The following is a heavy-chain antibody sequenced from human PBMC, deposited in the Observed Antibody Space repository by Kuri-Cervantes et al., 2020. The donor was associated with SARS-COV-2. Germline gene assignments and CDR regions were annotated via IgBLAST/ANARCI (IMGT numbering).Heavy chain of an antibody. D-gene: IGHD4-11*01. CDR3: AMGLEGIYSNYEPDY. V-gene: IGHV1-69*05. Sequence: SVKVSCKASGGTFSSYAISWVRQAPGQGLEWMGGIIPIFGTANYAQKFQGRVTITTDESTSTAYMELGSLRSDDTAVYYCAMGLEGIYSNYEPDYWGQGTLVTVSS. CDR2: IIPIFGTA. CDR1: GGTFSSYA. J-gene: IGHJ4*02.